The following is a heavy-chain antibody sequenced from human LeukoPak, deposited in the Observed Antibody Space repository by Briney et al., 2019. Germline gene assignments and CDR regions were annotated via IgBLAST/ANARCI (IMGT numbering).Heavy chain of an antibody. D-gene: IGHD3-9*01. CDR2: ISSSGSTI. V-gene: IGHV3-48*03. J-gene: IGHJ3*02. Sequence: PGGSLGLSCAASGFTFSSYEMNWVRQAPGKGLEWVSYISSSGSTIYYADSVKGRFTISRDNAKNSLYLQMNSLRAEDTAVYYCARDGRYYDILTGSITNAFDIWGQGTMVTVSS. CDR3: ARDGRYYDILTGSITNAFDI. CDR1: GFTFSSYE.